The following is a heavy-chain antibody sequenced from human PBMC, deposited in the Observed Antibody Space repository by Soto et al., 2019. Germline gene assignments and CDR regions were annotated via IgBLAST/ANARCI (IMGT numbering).Heavy chain of an antibody. CDR3: DRGPSGDKVDS. CDR2: IYDGGRT. J-gene: IGHJ4*02. CDR1: GGSISTVDYW. D-gene: IGHD7-27*01. Sequence: QVQLQESGPGLVKPSQTLSLTCTVSGGSISTVDYWWSWIRQSPDMGLEWIGHIYDGGRTYHNPSLESRVTMSVDTSKSQLSLTLSSVSAADTAVYYCDRGPSGDKVDSWGQGTLVTVSS. V-gene: IGHV4-30-4*01.